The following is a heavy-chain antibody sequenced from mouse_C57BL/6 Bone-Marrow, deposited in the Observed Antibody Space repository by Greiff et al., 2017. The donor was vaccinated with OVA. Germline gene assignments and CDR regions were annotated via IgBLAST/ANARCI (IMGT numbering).Heavy chain of an antibody. D-gene: IGHD3-3*01. CDR3: ATGTGAMDY. V-gene: IGHV1-81*01. CDR1: GYTFTSYG. CDR2: IYPRSGNT. J-gene: IGHJ4*01. Sequence: QVQLQQSGAELARPGASVKLSCKASGYTFTSYGISWVKQRPGQGLEWIGEIYPRSGNTYYNEKFKGKATLTADKSSSTAYMELRSLTSEDSAVYFCATGTGAMDYWGQGTSVTVSS.